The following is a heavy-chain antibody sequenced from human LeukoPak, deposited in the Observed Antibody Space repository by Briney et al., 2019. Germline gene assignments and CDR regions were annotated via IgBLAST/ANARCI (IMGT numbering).Heavy chain of an antibody. V-gene: IGHV4-34*01. D-gene: IGHD3-10*01. J-gene: IGHJ4*02. CDR2: INHSGST. Sequence: SETLSLTCAVYGVSFSGYYWSWIRQPPGKGLEWIGEINHSGSTNYNPCLKSRVIISVDTSKHQFSLKLSSVTAADTAVYYCASRAGLLWFGEFNYWGQGTLVSVSS. CDR3: ASRAGLLWFGEFNY. CDR1: GVSFSGYY.